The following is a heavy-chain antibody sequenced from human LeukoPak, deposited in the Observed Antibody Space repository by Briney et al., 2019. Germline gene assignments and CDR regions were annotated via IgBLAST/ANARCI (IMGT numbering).Heavy chain of an antibody. Sequence: GASVKVSCKASVYTFTSYGIMWVRQAPGQGLEWRGWISAYNGNTNYAQKLQGRVTMTTDTSTSTAYMELRSLRSDDTAVYYCARTGMIVGSGWPRHYYYGMDVWGQGTTVTVSS. J-gene: IGHJ6*02. D-gene: IGHD6-19*01. CDR3: ARTGMIVGSGWPRHYYYGMDV. V-gene: IGHV1-18*01. CDR2: ISAYNGNT. CDR1: VYTFTSYG.